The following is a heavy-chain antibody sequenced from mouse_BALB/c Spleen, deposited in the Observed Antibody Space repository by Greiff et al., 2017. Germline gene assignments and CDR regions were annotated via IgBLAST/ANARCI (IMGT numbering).Heavy chain of an antibody. D-gene: IGHD6-2*01. CDR3: ARWARSLFAY. CDR1: GFNIKDTY. J-gene: IGHJ3*01. CDR2: IDPANGNT. Sequence: EVQRVESGAELVKPGASVKLSCTASGFNIKDTYMHWVKQRPEQGLEWIGRIDPANGNTKYDPKFQGKATITADTSSNTAYLQLSSLTSEDTAVYYCARWARSLFAYWGQGTLVTVSA. V-gene: IGHV14-3*02.